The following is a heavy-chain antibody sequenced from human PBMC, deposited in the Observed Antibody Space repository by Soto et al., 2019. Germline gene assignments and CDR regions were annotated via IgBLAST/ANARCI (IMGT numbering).Heavy chain of an antibody. Sequence: GGSLRLSCAASGFTFSTSNMNWVRQAPGKGLEWVSYISSSSSTIFYTDSVKGRFPVSRANAKNSLYLQMNSLRAEDTAVYYCASDPYCSSTSCFIFDYWGQGTLVTVSS. CDR3: ASDPYCSSTSCFIFDY. CDR1: GFTFSTSN. CDR2: ISSSSSTI. D-gene: IGHD2-2*01. V-gene: IGHV3-48*01. J-gene: IGHJ4*02.